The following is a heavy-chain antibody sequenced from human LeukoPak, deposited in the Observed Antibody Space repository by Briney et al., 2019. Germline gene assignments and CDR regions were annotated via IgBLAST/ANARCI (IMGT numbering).Heavy chain of an antibody. CDR1: GFTFSSYA. V-gene: IGHV3-23*01. J-gene: IGHJ4*02. D-gene: IGHD3-22*01. CDR3: ARPKFYYYDSSGTDY. Sequence: GGSLRLSCAASGFTFSSYAMSWVRQAPGKGLEWVSAISGSGGSTYYADSVKGRFTISRDNSKNTLYLQMNSLRAKDTAVYYCARPKFYYYDSSGTDYWGQGTLVTVSS. CDR2: ISGSGGST.